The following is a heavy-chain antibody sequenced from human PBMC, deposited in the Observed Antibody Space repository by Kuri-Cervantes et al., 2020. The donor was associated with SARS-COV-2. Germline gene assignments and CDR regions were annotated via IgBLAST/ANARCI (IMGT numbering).Heavy chain of an antibody. CDR2: IYYSGST. Sequence: LPRPVHAGVICRSSYYWGWIRQPPGKGLVWIGSIYYSGSTYYNPSLKSRVTISVDTSKNQFSLKLSSVTAEDTAVYCCARETTIVVRPLYSYYPMAVRGQGTTVTVDS. J-gene: IGHJ6*01. V-gene: IGHV4-39*07. D-gene: IGHD6-6*01. CDR3: ARETTIVVRPLYSYYPMAV. CDR1: AGVICRSSYY.